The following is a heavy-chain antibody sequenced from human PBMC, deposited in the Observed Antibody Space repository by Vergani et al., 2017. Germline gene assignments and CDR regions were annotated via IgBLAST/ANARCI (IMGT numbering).Heavy chain of an antibody. CDR3: ARHSTVKWLVKVGCIDP. Sequence: QLQLQESGPGLVKPSATLSLTCSVSGASIRSSNYYWGWIRQPPGKGLEWIASIYYSGSTYYNPSLKSRVTISVDTSKNQFSLKLSSVTAADTAVYFCARHSTVKWLVKVGCIDPWGQGILVTVSS. CDR1: GASIRSSNYY. CDR2: IYYSGST. J-gene: IGHJ5*02. V-gene: IGHV4-39*01. D-gene: IGHD6-19*01.